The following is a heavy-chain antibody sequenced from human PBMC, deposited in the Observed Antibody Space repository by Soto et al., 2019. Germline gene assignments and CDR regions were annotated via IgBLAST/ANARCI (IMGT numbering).Heavy chain of an antibody. CDR3: ASSELELFSTYYYIGMDV. V-gene: IGHV5-10-1*01. D-gene: IGHD1-7*01. Sequence: PGESLKISCKGSGYSFTSYWISWVRQMPGKGLEWMGRIDPSDSYTNYSPSLQGHVTISADKYISTAYLQWSSLKASDTAMYYCASSELELFSTYYYIGMDVWGQGTTVTVSS. CDR1: GYSFTSYW. CDR2: IDPSDSYT. J-gene: IGHJ6*02.